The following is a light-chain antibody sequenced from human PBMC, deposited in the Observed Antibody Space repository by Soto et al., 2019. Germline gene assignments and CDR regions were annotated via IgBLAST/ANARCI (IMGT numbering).Light chain of an antibody. J-gene: IGKJ4*01. V-gene: IGKV3-20*01. CDR1: QSVSSSY. Sequence: EIVLMQSPGTLSLSPGERATLSCRASQSVSSSYLAWYQQKPGQAPRLLIDGASSRATGTPDRFSGSGXXXXXXLTISRLEPEDFAVYYCQQYGTSPPLTFGGGTKVEIK. CDR2: GAS. CDR3: QQYGTSPPLT.